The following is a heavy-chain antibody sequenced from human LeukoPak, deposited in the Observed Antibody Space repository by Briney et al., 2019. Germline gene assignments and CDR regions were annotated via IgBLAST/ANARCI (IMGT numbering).Heavy chain of an antibody. CDR1: GFTFSNYA. D-gene: IGHD1-7*01. Sequence: GGSLRLSCAASGFTFSNYAMTCVRQAPGKGLEWVAFIRYDGSNKYYADSVKGRFTISRDNSKNTLYLQMNSLRAEDTAVYYCAKGGNNWNYGYDFGYWGQGTLVTVSS. V-gene: IGHV3-30*02. J-gene: IGHJ4*02. CDR3: AKGGNNWNYGYDFGY. CDR2: IRYDGSNK.